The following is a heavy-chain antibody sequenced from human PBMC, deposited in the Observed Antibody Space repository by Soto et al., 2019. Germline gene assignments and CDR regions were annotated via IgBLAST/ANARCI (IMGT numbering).Heavy chain of an antibody. CDR2: ISGSGGST. CDR3: AKDPCTNGVCYWYNWFDP. V-gene: IGHV3-23*01. D-gene: IGHD2-8*01. CDR1: GFTFSSYA. J-gene: IGHJ5*02. Sequence: PGGSLRLSCAASGFTFSSYAMSWVRQAPGKGLEWVSAISGSGGSTYYADSVKGRFTISRDNSKNKLYLQMNSLKAEDTTVYYCAKDPCTNGVCYWYNWFDPWGQGTLVTVSS.